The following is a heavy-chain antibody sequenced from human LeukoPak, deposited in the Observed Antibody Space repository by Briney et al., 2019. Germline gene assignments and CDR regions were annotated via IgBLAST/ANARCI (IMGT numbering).Heavy chain of an antibody. J-gene: IGHJ4*02. Sequence: SQTLSLTCTVSGGSISSGDYYWSWIRQPPGKGLEWIGYIYYSGSTYYTPSLRGRVTISVDTSKNQFSLSLSSVTAADTAVYYCTTWGWNYPLAVDYWGQGTLVTVSS. D-gene: IGHD1-7*01. CDR1: GGSISSGDYY. CDR3: TTWGWNYPLAVDY. CDR2: IYYSGST. V-gene: IGHV4-30-4*01.